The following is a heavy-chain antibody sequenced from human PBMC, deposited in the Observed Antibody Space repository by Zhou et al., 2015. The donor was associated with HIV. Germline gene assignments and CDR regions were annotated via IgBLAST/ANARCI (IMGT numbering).Heavy chain of an antibody. V-gene: IGHV1-3*05. CDR3: ARGPIALTGPTVYCFDY. D-gene: IGHD2-8*01. J-gene: IGHJ4*02. CDR1: AYTFTSFA. CDR2: INPGNGKT. Sequence: QVHLVQSGAEEKKPGASVKISCKTSAYTFTSFAIHWVRQAPGQRLEWMGWINPGNGKTKYSQKFQGRVTFTTDTSASTAYLELSSLRSEDTALYYCARGPIALTGPTVYCFDYWGQGTRVIVSS.